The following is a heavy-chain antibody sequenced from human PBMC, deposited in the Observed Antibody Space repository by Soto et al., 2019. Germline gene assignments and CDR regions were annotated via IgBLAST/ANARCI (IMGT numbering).Heavy chain of an antibody. CDR2: ISSSSSTI. V-gene: IGHV3-48*01. Sequence: GGSLRLSCAASGFTFSSYSMNWVRQAPGKGLEWVSYISSSSSTIYYADSVKGRFTISRDNAKNSLYLQMNSLRAEDTAVYYCAREEPQHAWGQGTLVTVSS. CDR1: GFTFSSYS. J-gene: IGHJ5*02. D-gene: IGHD1-1*01. CDR3: AREEPQHA.